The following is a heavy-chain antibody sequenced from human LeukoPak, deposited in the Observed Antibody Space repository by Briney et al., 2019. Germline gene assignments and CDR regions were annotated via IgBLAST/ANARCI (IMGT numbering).Heavy chain of an antibody. V-gene: IGHV1-18*01. Sequence: ASVKVSCKASGYTFISYAFSWVRQAPGQGLEWMGWISAYSGNTNYAQNLQGRVTMTTDTSTSTAYMELRSLRSDDTAVYYCARGSVGFWSGYKDQIYYYYGMDVWGQGTTVTVSS. CDR3: ARGSVGFWSGYKDQIYYYYGMDV. CDR2: ISAYSGNT. CDR1: GYTFISYA. J-gene: IGHJ6*02. D-gene: IGHD3-3*01.